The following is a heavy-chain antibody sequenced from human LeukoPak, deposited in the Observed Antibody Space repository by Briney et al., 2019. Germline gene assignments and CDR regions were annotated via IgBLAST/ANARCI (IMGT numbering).Heavy chain of an antibody. V-gene: IGHV4-30-2*01. CDR2: IYHSGST. CDR1: GGSISSGGYS. D-gene: IGHD6-13*01. J-gene: IGHJ4*02. Sequence: SETLSLTCAVSGGSISSGGYSWSWIRQPPGKGLEWIGYIYHSGSTYYNTSLKSRVTISVDRSKNQFSLKLSSVTAADTAVYYCARGAAGTVHFDYWGQGTLVTVSS. CDR3: ARGAAGTVHFDY.